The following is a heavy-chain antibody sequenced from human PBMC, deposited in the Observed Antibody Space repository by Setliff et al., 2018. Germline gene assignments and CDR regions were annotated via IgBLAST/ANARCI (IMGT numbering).Heavy chain of an antibody. CDR2: ISAYTGNA. J-gene: IGHJ4*02. D-gene: IGHD3-3*01. CDR3: ARAPRLEWILPTFDY. Sequence: ASVKVSCKASDYPFLSYGISWVRQAPGQGPEWIGWISAYTGNADYAQNFQGRVTLTTDTSTNTAYMELRSLRSDDTAVYYCARAPRLEWILPTFDYWGQGTPVTGSS. V-gene: IGHV1-18*01. CDR1: DYPFLSYG.